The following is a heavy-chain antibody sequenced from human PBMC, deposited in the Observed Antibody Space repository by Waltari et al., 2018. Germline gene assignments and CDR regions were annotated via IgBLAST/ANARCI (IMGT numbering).Heavy chain of an antibody. CDR1: GDRVPSNSAA. CDR2: TYYRSKRYN. V-gene: IGHV6-1*01. CDR3: AREGQWLPPYGMDV. D-gene: IGHD6-19*01. J-gene: IGHJ6*02. Sequence: QVQLQQSGPGLVKPSQTPSLTCAISGDRVPSNSAAWNSLRHSPSTCREWLGRTYYRSKRYNDYAVSVKSRITINPDTSKNQFSLQLNSVTPEDTAVYYCAREGQWLPPYGMDVWGQGTTVTV.